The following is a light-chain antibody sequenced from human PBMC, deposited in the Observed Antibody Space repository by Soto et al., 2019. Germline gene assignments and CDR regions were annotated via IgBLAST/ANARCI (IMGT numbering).Light chain of an antibody. J-gene: IGLJ2*01. Sequence: QSVLTQPPSASGTPGQRVTISCSGSSSNIGAGHHVNWYQQFPGSAPKLLIYSNAARPSGVPDRFSGSKSGTSASLAITGLQAEDEADYYCQSFDSHVLGLLFGVGTKLTVL. CDR3: QSFDSHVLGLL. CDR1: SSNIGAGHH. CDR2: SNA. V-gene: IGLV1-40*01.